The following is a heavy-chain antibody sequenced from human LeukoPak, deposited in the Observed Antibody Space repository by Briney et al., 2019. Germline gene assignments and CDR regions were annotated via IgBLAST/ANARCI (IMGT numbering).Heavy chain of an antibody. Sequence: SETLSLTCTVSGGSINTNYFWGWIRRPPGTGLEWIGQIFYSGSTYYNPSLKSRATISVDMSENQFSLRLTSVTATDTAIYYCARRGITYSTSFFEPWGQGTLVTVSS. CDR2: IFYSGST. CDR1: GGSINTNYF. CDR3: ARRGITYSTSFFEP. V-gene: IGHV4-39*01. D-gene: IGHD2-2*01. J-gene: IGHJ4*02.